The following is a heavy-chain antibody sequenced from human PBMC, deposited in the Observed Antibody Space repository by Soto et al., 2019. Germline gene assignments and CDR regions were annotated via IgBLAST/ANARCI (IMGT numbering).Heavy chain of an antibody. D-gene: IGHD3-22*01. CDR2: IYYSGST. CDR1: GGSISSSSYY. J-gene: IGHJ4*02. CDR3: VKWGVPNRTYYYDSSGSH. Sequence: QLQLQESGPGLVKPSETLSLTCTVSGGSISSSSYYWGWIRQPPGKGLEWIGSIYYSGSTYYNPSLKSRVTISVDTAKNQFSLKLSSVTAADTAVYYCVKWGVPNRTYYYDSSGSHWGQGTLVTVSS. V-gene: IGHV4-39*01.